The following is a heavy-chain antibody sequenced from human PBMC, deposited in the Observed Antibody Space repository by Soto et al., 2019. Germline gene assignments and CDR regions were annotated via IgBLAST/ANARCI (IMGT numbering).Heavy chain of an antibody. CDR3: ARDNLEDIELTGYCFDS. CDR2: IIPIFGTT. V-gene: IGHV1-69*01. CDR1: GGTFSTSS. D-gene: IGHD2-15*01. Sequence: QVQLVQSGAEVKKPGSSVKVSCKASGGTFSTSSISWVRQAPGQGLEWMGGIIPIFGTTHYAQEFQGRLTITADESTRTSYMELSSLRSEATALYYCARDNLEDIELTGYCFDSWGQGTLVTVSS. J-gene: IGHJ4*02.